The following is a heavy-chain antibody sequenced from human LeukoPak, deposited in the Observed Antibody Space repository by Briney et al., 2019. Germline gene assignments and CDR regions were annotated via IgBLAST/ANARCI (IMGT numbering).Heavy chain of an antibody. CDR1: GDSISPYY. CDR3: ARSGLRVRPYGMDV. CDR2: IYYSGST. V-gene: IGHV4-59*01. Sequence: PSETLSLTCTVSGDSISPYYWSWIRQPPGKGLEWIGYIYYSGSTNYNPSLKSRVTISVDTSKNQFSLKLSSVTAADTAVYYCARSGLRVRPYGMDVWGQGTTVTVSS. J-gene: IGHJ6*02. D-gene: IGHD3-10*01.